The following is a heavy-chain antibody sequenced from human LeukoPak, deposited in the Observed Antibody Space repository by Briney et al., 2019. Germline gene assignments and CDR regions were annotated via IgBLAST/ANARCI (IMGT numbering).Heavy chain of an antibody. CDR1: GFTFSSYA. CDR2: ISYDGSNK. D-gene: IGHD2-15*01. J-gene: IGHJ4*02. V-gene: IGHV3-30-3*01. CDR3: ARAGIGYCSGGSCYRFDY. Sequence: GGSLRLSCAASGFTFSSYAMHWVRQAPGKGLEWVAVISYDGSNKYYADSVKGRFTISRDNSKNTLYLQMNSLRAEDTAVYYCARAGIGYCSGGSCYRFDYWGQGTLVTVSS.